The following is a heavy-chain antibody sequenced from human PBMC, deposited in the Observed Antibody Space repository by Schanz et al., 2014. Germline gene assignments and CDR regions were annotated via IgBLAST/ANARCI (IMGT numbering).Heavy chain of an antibody. CDR1: GGTFSSST. CDR2: IIPILDKT. J-gene: IGHJ4*02. Sequence: QVQLVQSGAEVKKPGSSVKVSCKASGGTFSSSTLTWVRQAPGQGLEWMGRIIPILDKTNYAQKFQGRVTMTADKSTSTVYMELRSLISDDTAVYYCARDRVSFVRGPLGVDWGQGTQVIVSS. V-gene: IGHV1-69*08. CDR3: ARDRVSFVRGPLGVD. D-gene: IGHD3-10*01.